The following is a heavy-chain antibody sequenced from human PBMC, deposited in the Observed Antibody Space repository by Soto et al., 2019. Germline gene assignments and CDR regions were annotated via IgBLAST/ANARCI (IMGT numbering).Heavy chain of an antibody. CDR2: IYYSGST. V-gene: IGHV4-59*08. CDR3: ASDLRTYCSSTSCYARGYYYYMDV. Sequence: QVQLQESGPGLVKPSETLSLTCTVSGGSISSYYWSWIRQPPGKGLEWIVYIYYSGSTKYNPSLKSRVTISVDTSKNQFSLKLSSVTAADTAVYYCASDLRTYCSSTSCYARGYYYYMDVWGKGTTVTVSS. J-gene: IGHJ6*03. CDR1: GGSISSYY. D-gene: IGHD2-2*01.